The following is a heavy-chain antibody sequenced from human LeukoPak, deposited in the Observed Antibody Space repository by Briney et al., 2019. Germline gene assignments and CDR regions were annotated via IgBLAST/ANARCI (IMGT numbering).Heavy chain of an antibody. J-gene: IGHJ4*02. Sequence: PGGSLRLSCAASGFTVSSNYMNWVRQAPGKGLEWVSVIYSAGSTYYADSVKGRFAISRDNSNNTLYLQMNSLRVEDTAVYYCARGFDYWGQGTLVTVSS. V-gene: IGHV3-66*01. CDR3: ARGFDY. CDR2: IYSAGST. CDR1: GFTVSSNY.